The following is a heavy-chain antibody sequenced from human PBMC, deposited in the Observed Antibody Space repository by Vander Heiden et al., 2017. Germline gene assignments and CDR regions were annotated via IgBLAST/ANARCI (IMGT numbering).Heavy chain of an antibody. J-gene: IGHJ6*02. V-gene: IGHV3-9*01. CDR2: INWNSGRI. CDR3: IKETSAGGADV. Sequence: ELKLVESGGDLVQHGGSRRLSGAASGFTFPDYSRHWVRQVPGKGLQWVSGINWNSGRIGYADSVKGRFTISRDNAKNSLYLQMNSLRGEDTALYYCIKETSAGGADVWGQGTTVTVSS. CDR1: GFTFPDYS. D-gene: IGHD1-26*01.